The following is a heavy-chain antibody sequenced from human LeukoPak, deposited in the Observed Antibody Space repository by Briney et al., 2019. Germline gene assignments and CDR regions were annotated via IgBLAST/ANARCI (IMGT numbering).Heavy chain of an antibody. Sequence: GGSLRLSCAASGFTFSNAWMSWVRLAPGKGLEWVGRIKSKTDGGTTDYAAPVKGRFTISRDDSKNTLYLQMDSLKTEDTAVYYCTTDDYYYGMDVWGQGTTVTVSS. CDR2: IKSKTDGGTT. V-gene: IGHV3-15*01. J-gene: IGHJ6*02. CDR3: TTDDYYYGMDV. CDR1: GFTFSNAW.